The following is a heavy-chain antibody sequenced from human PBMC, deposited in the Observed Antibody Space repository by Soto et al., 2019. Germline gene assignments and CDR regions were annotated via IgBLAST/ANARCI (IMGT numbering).Heavy chain of an antibody. CDR2: ISAYNGNT. V-gene: IGHV1-18*04. CDR3: ARDGADSSSPIWFDP. J-gene: IGHJ5*02. D-gene: IGHD6-6*01. CDR1: GYTFTDYY. Sequence: GASVKVSCKASGYTFTDYYMHWVRQAPGQGLEWMGWISAYNGNTNYAQKLQGRVTMTTDTSTSTAYMELRSLRSDDTAVYYCARDGADSSSPIWFDPWGQGTLVTVSS.